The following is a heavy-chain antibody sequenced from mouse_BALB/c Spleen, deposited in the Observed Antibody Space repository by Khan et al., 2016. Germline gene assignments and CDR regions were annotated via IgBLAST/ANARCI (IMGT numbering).Heavy chain of an antibody. Sequence: EVQLQESGPSLVKPSQTLSLTCSVTGDSITSGYWNWIRKFPGNKLEYMGYISSSGSTYYNPSLKSRISLTRDTSKSQYYLQLNSVTTEDTAIYYCAGYYGHCFDYWGQGTTLTVSS. CDR3: AGYYGHCFDY. CDR2: ISSSGST. CDR1: GDSITSGY. D-gene: IGHD1-1*02. V-gene: IGHV3-8*02. J-gene: IGHJ2*01.